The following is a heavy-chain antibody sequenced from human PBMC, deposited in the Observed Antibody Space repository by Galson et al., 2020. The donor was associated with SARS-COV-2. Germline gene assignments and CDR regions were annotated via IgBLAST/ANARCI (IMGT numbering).Heavy chain of an antibody. CDR2: ISSSGSTI. CDR1: GFTFSSYE. CDR3: ARVWGGYYYYYMDV. J-gene: IGHJ6*03. D-gene: IGHD3-10*01. V-gene: IGHV3-48*03. Sequence: GGSLRLSCAASGFTFSSYEMNWVRQAPGKGLEWVSYISSSGSTIYYADSVKGRFTISRDNAKNSLYLQMNSLRAEDTAVYYCARVWGGYYYYYMDVWGKGTTVTVSS.